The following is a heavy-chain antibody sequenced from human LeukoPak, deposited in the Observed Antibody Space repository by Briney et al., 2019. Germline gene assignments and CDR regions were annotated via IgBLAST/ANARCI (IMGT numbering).Heavy chain of an antibody. J-gene: IGHJ5*02. V-gene: IGHV3-23*01. CDR3: ARADCSSSTCYLRRSWFDP. Sequence: GGSLRLSCAASGFTFSSYAMSWVRQAPGKGLEWVSAISGSGGSTYYADSVKGRFTISRDNSKNTLYLQMNSLRAEDTAVYYCARADCSSSTCYLRRSWFDPWGQGTLVTVSS. D-gene: IGHD2-2*01. CDR2: ISGSGGST. CDR1: GFTFSSYA.